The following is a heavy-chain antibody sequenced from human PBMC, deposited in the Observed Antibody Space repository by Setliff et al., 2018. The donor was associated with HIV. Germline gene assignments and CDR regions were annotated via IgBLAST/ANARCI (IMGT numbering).Heavy chain of an antibody. CDR1: GFTFSSAW. CDR3: ATQTGFYNSHWYDY. CDR2: IKQDGSDM. D-gene: IGHD6-13*01. J-gene: IGHJ4*02. V-gene: IGHV3-7*01. Sequence: PGGSLRLSCAASGFTFSSAWMTWLRRAPGRGLEWVANIKQDGSDMHYIESVKGRFTIFRDNAKNSVFLQMNSLRAEDTGVYYCATQTGFYNSHWYDYWGQGTMVTVSS.